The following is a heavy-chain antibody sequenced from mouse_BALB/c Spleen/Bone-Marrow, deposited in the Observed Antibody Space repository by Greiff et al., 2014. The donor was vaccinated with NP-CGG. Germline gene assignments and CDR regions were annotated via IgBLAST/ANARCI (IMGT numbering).Heavy chain of an antibody. Sequence: EVMLVESGGGLVQPGGSPKLSCAASGFDFSRYWMTWVRQAPGKGLEWIGEINPASSTINYTPSLKDKFIISRDNAKNTLYLQMSKVRSEDTALYYCAKNYYYGYVAYWGQGTLVTVSA. J-gene: IGHJ3*01. CDR3: AKNYYYGYVAY. CDR2: INPASSTI. CDR1: GFDFSRYW. D-gene: IGHD1-2*01. V-gene: IGHV4-1*02.